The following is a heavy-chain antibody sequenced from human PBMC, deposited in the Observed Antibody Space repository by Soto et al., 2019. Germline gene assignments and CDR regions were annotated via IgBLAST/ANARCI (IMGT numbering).Heavy chain of an antibody. CDR2: IIPIFGTA. CDR1: GGTFSSYA. D-gene: IGHD2-2*01. Sequence: GASVKVSCKASGGTFSSYAISWVRQAPGQGLEWMGGIIPIFGTANYAQKFQGRVTITADESTSTAYMELSSLRSEDTAVYYCAREFLRGSTSCYDYWGQGTLVTVSS. V-gene: IGHV1-69*13. CDR3: AREFLRGSTSCYDY. J-gene: IGHJ4*02.